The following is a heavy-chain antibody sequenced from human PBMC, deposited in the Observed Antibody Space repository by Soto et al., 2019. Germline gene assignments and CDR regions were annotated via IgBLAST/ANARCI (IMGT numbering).Heavy chain of an antibody. CDR3: ASKSGAIVRGHDAFDI. CDR2: IIPILGIA. V-gene: IGHV1-69*02. Sequence: QVQLVQSGAEVKKPGSSVKVSCKASGGTFSSYTISWVRQAPGQGLEWMGRIIPILGIANYAQKFQGRVTITADKSTSTAYMELSSLRSEDTAVYYCASKSGAIVRGHDAFDIWGQGTMVTVSS. J-gene: IGHJ3*02. CDR1: GGTFSSYT. D-gene: IGHD3-10*01.